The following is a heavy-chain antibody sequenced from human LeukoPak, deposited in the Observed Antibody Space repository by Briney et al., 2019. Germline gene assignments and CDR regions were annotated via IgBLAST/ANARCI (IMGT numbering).Heavy chain of an antibody. CDR1: VGSISNYY. CDR3: ARPLSYYYDSSGDNAFDI. V-gene: IGHV4-59*08. D-gene: IGHD3-22*01. Sequence: SETLSLTCRVSVGSISNYYWSWLRQRPGKGLEGLGYTYYTGSTDYSTSLKSRVTISVDTSKNPFSLKLSSVTAADTAVYYCARPLSYYYDSSGDNAFDIWGQGTMVTVPS. J-gene: IGHJ3*02. CDR2: TYYTGST.